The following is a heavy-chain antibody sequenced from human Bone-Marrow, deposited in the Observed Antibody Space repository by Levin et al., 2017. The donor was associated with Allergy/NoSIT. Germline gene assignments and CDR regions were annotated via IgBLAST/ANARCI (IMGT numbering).Heavy chain of an antibody. V-gene: IGHV4-59*01. CDR2: LYYSGST. CDR3: ARGSLYWYFDL. J-gene: IGHJ2*01. CDR1: GGSIRVYY. Sequence: SETLSLTCSVSGGSIRVYYWSWIRKSPGKELEWIGYLYYSGSTNYKSSLKSRMTMSVDTSKNEFSLRLTSITAADTAVYYCARGSLYWYFDLWGPGTPVTVSS.